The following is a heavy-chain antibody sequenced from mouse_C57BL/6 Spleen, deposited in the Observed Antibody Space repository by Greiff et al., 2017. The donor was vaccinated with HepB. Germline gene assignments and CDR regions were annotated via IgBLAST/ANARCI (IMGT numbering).Heavy chain of an antibody. CDR1: GFTFSNYW. V-gene: IGHV6-3*01. Sequence: EVQVVESRGDLVQPGGSMKLSCVASGFTFSNYWMNWVRQSPEKGLEWVAQVRLKSDNYATHYAESVKGRFTISRDDSKSSVYLQMNNLRAEDTGIYYCTGGGGNYWGQGTTLTVSS. CDR3: TGGGGNY. J-gene: IGHJ2*01. CDR2: VRLKSDNYAT. D-gene: IGHD1-1*02.